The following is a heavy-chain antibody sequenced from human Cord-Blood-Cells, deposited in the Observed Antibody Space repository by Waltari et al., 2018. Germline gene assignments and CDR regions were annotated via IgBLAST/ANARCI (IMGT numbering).Heavy chain of an antibody. J-gene: IGHJ6*02. D-gene: IGHD3-3*01. CDR2: IYYSGST. V-gene: IGHV4-59*11. CDR1: GGSISSHY. Sequence: QVQLQESGPGLVKPSETLSLTCTVSGGSISSHYWSWIRQPPGKGLEWIGYIYYSGSTNYNPSPKSLVTISVDTSKNQFSLKLSSVTAADTAVYYCARVEYYDFWSGYYYYYGMDVWGQGTTVTVSS. CDR3: ARVEYYDFWSGYYYYYGMDV.